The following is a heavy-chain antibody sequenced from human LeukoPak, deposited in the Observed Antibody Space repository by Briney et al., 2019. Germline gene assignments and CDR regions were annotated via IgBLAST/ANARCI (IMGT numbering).Heavy chain of an antibody. CDR2: ISSSNTI. CDR1: GFTFSSYE. CDR3: AREILAPGKTHDY. J-gene: IGHJ4*02. Sequence: PGGSLRLSCAASGFTFSSYEMNWVRQAPGKGLEWVSYISSSNTIYYADSVKGRFTISRDNAKNTLFLQINSLRAEDTAVYYCAREILAPGKTHDYWGQGTLVTVSS. V-gene: IGHV3-48*03.